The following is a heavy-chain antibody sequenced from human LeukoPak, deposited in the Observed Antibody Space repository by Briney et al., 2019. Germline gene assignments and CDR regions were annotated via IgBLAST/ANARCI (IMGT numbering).Heavy chain of an antibody. D-gene: IGHD6-19*01. V-gene: IGHV2-5*02. CDR1: GFSLTTSGVG. J-gene: IGHJ4*02. CDR2: IYWDDDK. CDR3: AHSPRYSSGWYYDY. Sequence: SGPTLANPTQTLTLTCTFSGFSLTTSGVGVGWIRQPPGKALEWLALIYWDDDKRNSPSLKSRLTITKDTSKNQVVLTMTNMDSEDSATYYCAHSPRYSSGWYYDYWGQGIMVTVSS.